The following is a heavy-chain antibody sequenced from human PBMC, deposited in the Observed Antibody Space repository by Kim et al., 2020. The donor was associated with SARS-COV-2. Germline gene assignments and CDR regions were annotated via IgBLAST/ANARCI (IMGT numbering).Heavy chain of an antibody. D-gene: IGHD2-8*01. J-gene: IGHJ6*01. V-gene: IGHV1-69*13. CDR1: GDTYSNYA. CDR3: ANPTGNVDV. Sequence: SVKVSCKASGDTYSNYAITWVRQAPGQGLEWMGDIMPIFGKTHYAQKFQDRIIFTADGSTNTAYMELSSLTYEDTAVYYCANPTGNVDVWGRGTTITVSS. CDR2: IMPIFGKT.